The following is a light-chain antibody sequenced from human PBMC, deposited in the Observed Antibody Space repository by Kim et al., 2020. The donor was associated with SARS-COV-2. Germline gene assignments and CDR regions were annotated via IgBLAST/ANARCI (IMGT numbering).Light chain of an antibody. J-gene: IGLJ3*02. CDR1: SSDVGGYNY. CDR3: CSYAGSYTPWV. CDR2: DVT. Sequence: HSVTISCTGTSSDVGGYNYVSWYQQHPGKAPKLMIYDVTKRPSGVPDRFSGSKSGNTASLTISGLQAEDEADYYCCSYAGSYTPWVFGGGTQPTVL. V-gene: IGLV2-11*03.